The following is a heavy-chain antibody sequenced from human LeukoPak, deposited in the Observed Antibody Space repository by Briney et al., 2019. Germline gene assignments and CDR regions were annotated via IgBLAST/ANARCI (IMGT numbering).Heavy chain of an antibody. Sequence: PGGYLRLSCAASGFTFSSYAMSWVRQAPGKGLEWVSAISGSGGSTYYADSVKGRFTISRDNSKNTLYLQMNSLRAEDTAVYYCAKIAGGWFGELLSHYYFDYWGQGTLVTVSS. D-gene: IGHD3-10*01. CDR1: GFTFSSYA. J-gene: IGHJ4*02. V-gene: IGHV3-23*01. CDR2: ISGSGGST. CDR3: AKIAGGWFGELLSHYYFDY.